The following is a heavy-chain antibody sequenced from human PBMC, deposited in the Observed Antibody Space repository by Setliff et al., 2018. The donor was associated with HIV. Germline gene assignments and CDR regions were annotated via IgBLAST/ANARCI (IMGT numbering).Heavy chain of an antibody. Sequence: GGSLRLSCAASGFTFSSYGMHWVRQAPGKGLEWVSSISSSSTYIDYADSVKGQFTISRDNAKNSLYLQMNSLRAEDTAVYYCATGYFYDSSGYKHWGQGTLVTVSS. CDR1: GFTFSSYG. CDR3: ATGYFYDSSGYKH. J-gene: IGHJ4*02. CDR2: ISSSSTYI. V-gene: IGHV3-21*01. D-gene: IGHD3-22*01.